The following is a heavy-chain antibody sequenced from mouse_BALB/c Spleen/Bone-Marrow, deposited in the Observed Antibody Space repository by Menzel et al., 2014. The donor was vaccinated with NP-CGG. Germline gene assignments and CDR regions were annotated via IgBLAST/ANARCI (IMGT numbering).Heavy chain of an antibody. V-gene: IGHV7-3*02. CDR1: GFTFTDYY. J-gene: IGHJ1*01. CDR3: ARDINDNYNWYFDV. Sequence: EVQLVESGGGLVQPEGSLRLSCATSGFTFTDYYMSWVRQPPGKALEWLGFIRNKANGYTTEYSASVKGRFTISRDNSQSILYLQMNTLRAEDSATYYRARDINDNYNWYFDVWGAGTTVTVSS. CDR2: IRNKANGYTT. D-gene: IGHD2-1*01.